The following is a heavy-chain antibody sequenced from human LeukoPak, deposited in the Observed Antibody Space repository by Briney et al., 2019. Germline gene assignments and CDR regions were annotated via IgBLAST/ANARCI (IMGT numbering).Heavy chain of an antibody. Sequence: ASVKVSCKTSGYLFTGFYIHWVRQVPGQGLEWMGWINPNSGDTESAPKFQGRVAMTRVTSINTAYMEMSGLTPDDTAIYYCAKRGGALSHWGQGTPVTVTS. CDR2: INPNSGDT. V-gene: IGHV1-2*02. CDR1: GYLFTGFY. D-gene: IGHD2-21*01. CDR3: AKRGGALSH. J-gene: IGHJ4*02.